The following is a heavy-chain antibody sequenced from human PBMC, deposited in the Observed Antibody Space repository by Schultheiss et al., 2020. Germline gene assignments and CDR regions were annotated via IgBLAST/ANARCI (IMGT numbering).Heavy chain of an antibody. CDR1: GGSFSSYY. D-gene: IGHD4-17*01. V-gene: IGHV4-34*01. J-gene: IGHJ4*02. Sequence: SETLSLTCAVYGGSFSSYYWGWIRQPPGQGLEWIGEINPSGSTNYNPSLKSRVTVSVDTSKNQFSLKLSSVTAADTAVYYCARWGYGDYGDYWGQGTLVTVSS. CDR3: ARWGYGDYGDY. CDR2: INPSGST.